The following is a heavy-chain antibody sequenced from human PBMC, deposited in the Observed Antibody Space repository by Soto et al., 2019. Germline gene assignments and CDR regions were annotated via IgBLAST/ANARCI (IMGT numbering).Heavy chain of an antibody. V-gene: IGHV4-59*08. CDR2: IYYSGST. D-gene: IGHD5-12*01. CDR1: GGSLSCYY. J-gene: IGHJ4*02. CDR3: ARLPSGYDINFDY. Sequence: TLETLSLTCTVSGGSLSCYYWSWIRQPPGKGLEWIGYIYYSGSTNYNPSLKSRVTISVDTSKNQFSLKLSSVTAADTAVYYCARLPSGYDINFDYWGQGTLVTVSS.